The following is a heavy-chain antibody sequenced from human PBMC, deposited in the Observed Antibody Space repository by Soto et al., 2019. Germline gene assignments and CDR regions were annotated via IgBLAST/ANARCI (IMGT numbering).Heavy chain of an antibody. Sequence: SETLSLTCTVSGGSISSGGYYWSWIRQHPGKGLEWIGYIYYSGSTYYNPSLKSRVTISVDTSKNRFSLKLSSVTAADTAVYYCARSVGVVTAIPHEWGAYYFDYWGQGTLVTVSS. J-gene: IGHJ4*02. CDR2: IYYSGST. CDR3: ARSVGVVTAIPHEWGAYYFDY. V-gene: IGHV4-31*03. CDR1: GGSISSGGYY. D-gene: IGHD2-21*02.